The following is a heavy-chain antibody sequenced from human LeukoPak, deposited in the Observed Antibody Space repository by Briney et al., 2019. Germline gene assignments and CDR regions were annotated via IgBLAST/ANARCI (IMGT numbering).Heavy chain of an antibody. D-gene: IGHD4-23*01. V-gene: IGHV3-30*18. CDR1: GFTFSSYG. J-gene: IGHJ4*02. CDR3: AKKLRWENFDY. CDR2: ISYDGSNK. Sequence: GGSLRLSCAASGFTFSSYGMHWVRQAPDKGLEWVAVISYDGSNKYYADSVKGRFTISRDNSKNTLYLQMNSLRAEDTAVYYCAKKLRWENFDYWGQGTLVTVSS.